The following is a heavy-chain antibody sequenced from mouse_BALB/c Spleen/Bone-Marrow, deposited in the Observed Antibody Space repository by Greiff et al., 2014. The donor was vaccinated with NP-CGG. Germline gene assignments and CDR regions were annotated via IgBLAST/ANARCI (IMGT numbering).Heavy chain of an antibody. CDR2: IDPANVNT. CDR1: DFNIKDAY. Sequence: VQLKQSGAELVKPGASVKLSRTASDFNIKDAYMHWVKQRPEQGLEWIGRIDPANVNTKYDTKFQGKATITADTSSNTAYLLLSSLTSEDTAVYYCAVYYYGRSSFAYWGQGTLVTVSA. D-gene: IGHD1-1*01. J-gene: IGHJ3*01. CDR3: AVYYYGRSSFAY. V-gene: IGHV14-3*02.